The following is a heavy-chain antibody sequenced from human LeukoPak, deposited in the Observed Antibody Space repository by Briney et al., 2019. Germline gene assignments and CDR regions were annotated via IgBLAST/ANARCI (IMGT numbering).Heavy chain of an antibody. CDR1: GGSISSFY. CDR2: TYHSGSA. V-gene: IGHV4-59*01. CDR3: ARQPVEMSTIAAIDY. J-gene: IGHJ4*02. D-gene: IGHD5-24*01. Sequence: PSETLSLTCTVSGGSISSFYWSWIRQPPGKGLEWIGYTYHSGSAKYNPSLKSRVTISVDTSKNQFSLKLSSVTAADTAVYYCARQPVEMSTIAAIDYWGQGTLVTVSS.